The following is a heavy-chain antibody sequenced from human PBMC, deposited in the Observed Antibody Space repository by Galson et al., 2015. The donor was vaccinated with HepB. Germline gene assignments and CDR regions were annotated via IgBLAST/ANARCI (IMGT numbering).Heavy chain of an antibody. J-gene: IGHJ4*02. V-gene: IGHV3-33*01. Sequence: SLRLSCAASGFTFSTYGMHWVRQAPGKGLEWVAVIWSDGSNKYYADSVKGRFTISRDNSKNTLYLQMNSLRAEDTAVYFCARGRNYGSGSHGTYYFDHWGQGTLVTVSS. D-gene: IGHD3-10*01. CDR3: ARGRNYGSGSHGTYYFDH. CDR1: GFTFSTYG. CDR2: IWSDGSNK.